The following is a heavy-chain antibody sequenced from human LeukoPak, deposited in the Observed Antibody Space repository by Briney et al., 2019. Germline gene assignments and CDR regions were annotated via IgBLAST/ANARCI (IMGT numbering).Heavy chain of an antibody. CDR2: INPNSGGT. CDR3: ARDRAYYYGSGSSYYYYMDV. CDR1: GYTFTGYY. V-gene: IGHV1-2*02. J-gene: IGHJ6*03. Sequence: GASVKVSCKASGYTFTGYYMHWVRQAPGQGLEWMGWINPNSGGTNYAQKFQGRVTMTRDTSISTAYMELSRLRSDDTAVYYCARDRAYYYGSGSSYYYYMDVWGKGTTVTISS. D-gene: IGHD3-10*01.